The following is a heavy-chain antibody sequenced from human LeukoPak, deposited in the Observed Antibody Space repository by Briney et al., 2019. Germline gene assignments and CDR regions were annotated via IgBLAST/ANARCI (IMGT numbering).Heavy chain of an antibody. V-gene: IGHV3-23*01. J-gene: IGHJ4*02. CDR3: AKTHGYFDQ. CDR2: ISGSGETR. D-gene: IGHD3-22*01. Sequence: GGSLRLSCAASGFTFSSYGMTSLRQTPAKGLEWVSAISGSGETRYYLDSVKGRFTISRDNSKRMLFLQINSMRVENAAMYYYAKTHGYFDQWGQGTLVAVSS. CDR1: GFTFSSYG.